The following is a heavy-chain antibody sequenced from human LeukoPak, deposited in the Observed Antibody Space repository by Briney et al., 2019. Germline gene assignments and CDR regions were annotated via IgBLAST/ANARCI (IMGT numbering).Heavy chain of an antibody. J-gene: IGHJ4*02. CDR1: GVSISSSNSY. CDR2: IYYSGNT. D-gene: IGHD1-26*01. V-gene: IGHV4-39*01. Sequence: PSETLSLTCTVSGVSISSSNSYWGWIRQPPGKGLEWIGSIYYSGNTYYNASLKSQVSISIDTSKNQFSLRLTSVTAADTAVYYCASRIVGAYDFDYWGQGTLVTVSS. CDR3: ASRIVGAYDFDY.